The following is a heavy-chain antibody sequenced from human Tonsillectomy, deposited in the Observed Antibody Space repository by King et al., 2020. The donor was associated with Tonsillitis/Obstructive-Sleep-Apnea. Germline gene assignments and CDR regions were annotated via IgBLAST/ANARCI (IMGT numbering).Heavy chain of an antibody. CDR3: ARPITMVQGVIITTYFDY. D-gene: IGHD3-10*01. CDR2: INHSGST. CDR1: GDSFSGYY. Sequence: VQLQQWGAGLLKPSENLSLTCAVYGDSFSGYYWSWIRQPPGKGLEWIGEINHSGSTNYNPSLKSRVTISVDTSKNQFSLKLSSVTAADTAVYYCARPITMVQGVIITTYFDYWGQGTLVIVSS. V-gene: IGHV4-34*01. J-gene: IGHJ4*02.